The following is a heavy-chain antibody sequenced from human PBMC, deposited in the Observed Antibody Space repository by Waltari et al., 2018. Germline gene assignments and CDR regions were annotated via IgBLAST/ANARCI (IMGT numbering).Heavy chain of an antibody. CDR3: VGVQGVIWPPYGMDV. V-gene: IGHV1-69*13. J-gene: IGHJ6*02. CDR1: AGTFSSYA. D-gene: IGHD3-10*01. CDR2: IIPIFGTA. Sequence: QFQLVQSGAEVKKTGSSVKVSCQASAGTFSSYAISCVRQAPGQGVEWMGGIIPIFGTANYAQKFQGRVTITADESTSTAYMELSSLRSEDTAVYYCVGVQGVIWPPYGMDVWGQGTTVTVSS.